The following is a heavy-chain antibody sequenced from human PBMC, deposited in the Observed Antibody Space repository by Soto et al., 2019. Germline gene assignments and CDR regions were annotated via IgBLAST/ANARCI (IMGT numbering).Heavy chain of an antibody. J-gene: IGHJ4*02. V-gene: IGHV3-7*01. Sequence: PGGSLRLSCAASGFTFSSYWMSWVRQAPGKGLEWVANIKQDGSEKYYVDSVKGRFTISRDNAKNSLYPQMNSLRAEDTAVYYCARSYYDFWSGYSLDFDYWGQGTLVTVSS. D-gene: IGHD3-3*01. CDR1: GFTFSSYW. CDR3: ARSYYDFWSGYSLDFDY. CDR2: IKQDGSEK.